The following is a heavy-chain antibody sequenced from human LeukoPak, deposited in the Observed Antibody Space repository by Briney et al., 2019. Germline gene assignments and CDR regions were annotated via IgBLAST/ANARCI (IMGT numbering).Heavy chain of an antibody. CDR2: IDSDGSTT. D-gene: IGHD2-21*01. CDR3: ARRGAIIQSRFDP. V-gene: IGHV3-74*01. J-gene: IGHJ5*02. CDR1: GFTFSRHW. Sequence: PGGSLRLSCEASGFTFSRHWMHWVRRAPGRGLVWVSRIDSDGSTTSYADSVKGRFTVSRDNARNTLYLDMTGLRVDDTAVYYCARRGAIIQSRFDPWGQRTLVTVSS.